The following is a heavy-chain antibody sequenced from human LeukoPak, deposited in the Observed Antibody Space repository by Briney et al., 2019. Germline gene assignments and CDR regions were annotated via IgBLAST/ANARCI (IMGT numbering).Heavy chain of an antibody. Sequence: SETLSLTCAVFGGSFSGYYWIWIRQPPGKGLEWIGEINHSGSTNNNPSLKSRVTISVDTSKNQFSLKLSSVTAADTAVYYCARATHSSWYYFDYWGQGTLVTVSS. J-gene: IGHJ4*02. CDR2: INHSGST. CDR1: GGSFSGYY. CDR3: ARATHSSWYYFDY. D-gene: IGHD6-13*01. V-gene: IGHV4-34*01.